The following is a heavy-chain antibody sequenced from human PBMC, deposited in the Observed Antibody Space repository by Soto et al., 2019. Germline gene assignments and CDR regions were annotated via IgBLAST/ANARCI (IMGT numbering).Heavy chain of an antibody. CDR2: ISSSGSTI. V-gene: IGHV3-11*01. Sequence: PGGSLRLSCAASGFTFSDYYMSWIRQAPGKGLEWVSYISSSGSTIYYADSVKGRFTISRDNAKNSLYLQMNSLRAEDTAVYYCARDEGAVADTGDYYYYGMDVWGQGTTVTVSS. J-gene: IGHJ6*02. CDR1: GFTFSDYY. D-gene: IGHD6-19*01. CDR3: ARDEGAVADTGDYYYYGMDV.